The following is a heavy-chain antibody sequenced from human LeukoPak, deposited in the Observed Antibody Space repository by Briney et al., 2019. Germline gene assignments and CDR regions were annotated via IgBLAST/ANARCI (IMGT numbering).Heavy chain of an antibody. CDR2: INHSGST. D-gene: IGHD3-3*01. CDR3: ASTIFGVVSFDY. V-gene: IGHV4-34*01. J-gene: IGHJ4*02. CDR1: GGSFSGYY. Sequence: PLETLSLTCAVYGGSFSGYYWSWIRQPPGKGLEWIGEINHSGSTNYNPSLKSRVTISVDTSKNQFSLKLSSVTAADTAVYYCASTIFGVVSFDYWGQGTLVTVSS.